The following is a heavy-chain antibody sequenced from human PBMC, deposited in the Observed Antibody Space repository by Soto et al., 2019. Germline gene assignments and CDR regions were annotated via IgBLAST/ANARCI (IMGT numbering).Heavy chain of an antibody. CDR2: ITYSGGSR. D-gene: IGHD3-22*01. Sequence: GGSLRLSCAASGFTFSNYAMAWVRQAPGKGLEWVSTITYSGGSRDYADSVKGRFTISRDNSKNTLYLQMNSLRAEDTAVYYCAKKGYYDTSGYPIRYFDYWGQGT. CDR1: GFTFSNYA. V-gene: IGHV3-23*01. J-gene: IGHJ4*02. CDR3: AKKGYYDTSGYPIRYFDY.